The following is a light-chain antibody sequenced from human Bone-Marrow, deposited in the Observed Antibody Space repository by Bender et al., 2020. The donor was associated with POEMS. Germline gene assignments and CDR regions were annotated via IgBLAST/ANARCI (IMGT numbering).Light chain of an antibody. Sequence: QSALTQPASVSASPGQSITISCTGTSSDVGSYKYVSWYQQLPGKAPKVVIYDVNNRPSGISTRFSGSKSGNTASLTISGLQAEDEADYYCSSFGGSNNVVFGGGTKLTVL. CDR3: SSFGGSNNVV. J-gene: IGLJ2*01. V-gene: IGLV2-14*03. CDR1: SSDVGSYKY. CDR2: DVN.